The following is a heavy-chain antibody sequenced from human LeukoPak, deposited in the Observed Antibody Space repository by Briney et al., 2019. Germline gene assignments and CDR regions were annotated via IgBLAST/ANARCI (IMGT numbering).Heavy chain of an antibody. CDR3: ARYRGTYGYYFDY. CDR1: GGSISSYY. D-gene: IGHD5-24*01. J-gene: IGHJ4*02. CDR2: IYYSGST. Sequence: SETLSLTCTVSGGSISSYYWSWIRQPPGGGREWIGYIYYSGSTNYNPSLKSRVTISADTSKNQFSLKLTSVTAADTAVYYCARYRGTYGYYFDYWGQGKLVIVSS. V-gene: IGHV4-59*01.